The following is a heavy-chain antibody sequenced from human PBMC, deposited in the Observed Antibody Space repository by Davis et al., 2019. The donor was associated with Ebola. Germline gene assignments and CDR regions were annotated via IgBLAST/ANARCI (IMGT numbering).Heavy chain of an antibody. V-gene: IGHV1-2*02. CDR2: INPNSGGT. J-gene: IGHJ4*02. D-gene: IGHD3-3*01. CDR3: VRGRGSGYSSAPYDY. CDR1: GYTFTGYY. Sequence: ASVKVSCKASGYTFTGYYMHWVRQAPGQGLEWMGWINPNSGGTDYAQKFQGRVTMTRDTSISTAYMELSRLRSDDTAVYYCVRGRGSGYSSAPYDYWGQGTLVTVSS.